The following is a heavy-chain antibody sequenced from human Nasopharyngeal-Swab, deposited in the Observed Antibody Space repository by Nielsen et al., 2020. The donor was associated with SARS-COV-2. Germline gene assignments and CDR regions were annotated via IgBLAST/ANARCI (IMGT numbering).Heavy chain of an antibody. V-gene: IGHV3-21*06. CDR1: GFTFSSYA. CDR2: ISRSGTYI. D-gene: IGHD3-3*01. Sequence: GGSLRLSCAASGFTFSSYAVNWVRQAPGKGLEWVSSISRSGTYIYYADSVKGRFTFSRDNAKDSLYLQMNSLRAEDAAVYYCARSNTDDFWGGFQFDYWGQGTLVTVSS. CDR3: ARSNTDDFWGGFQFDY. J-gene: IGHJ4*02.